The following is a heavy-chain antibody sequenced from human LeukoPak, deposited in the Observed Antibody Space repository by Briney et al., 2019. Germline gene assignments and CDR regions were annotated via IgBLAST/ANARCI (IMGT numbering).Heavy chain of an antibody. CDR1: GGSFSGYY. CDR2: INHSGST. D-gene: IGHD3-10*01. V-gene: IGHV4-34*01. J-gene: IGHJ4*02. CDR3: ARVGGSGSYSDY. Sequence: PSETLSLTCAVYGGSFSGYYWSWIRQPPGKGLEWIGEINHSGSTNYNPSLKSRVTISVDTSKNQFSLKLSSVTAADTVVYYCARVGGSGSYSDYWGQGTLVTVSS.